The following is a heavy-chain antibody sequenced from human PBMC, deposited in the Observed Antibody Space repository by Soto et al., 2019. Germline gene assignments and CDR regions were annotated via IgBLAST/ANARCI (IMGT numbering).Heavy chain of an antibody. J-gene: IGHJ6*03. D-gene: IGHD2-15*01. CDR3: ALREMGCSGGSCYSLHYYYYYMDV. Sequence: EVQLLESGGGLVQPGGSLRLSCAASGFTFSSYAMSWVRQAPGKGLEWVSAISGSGGSTYYADSVKGRFTISRDNSKNTRYLQINSMRAEDTAVYYCALREMGCSGGSCYSLHYYYYYMDVWGKGNTVTVS. V-gene: IGHV3-23*01. CDR2: ISGSGGST. CDR1: GFTFSSYA.